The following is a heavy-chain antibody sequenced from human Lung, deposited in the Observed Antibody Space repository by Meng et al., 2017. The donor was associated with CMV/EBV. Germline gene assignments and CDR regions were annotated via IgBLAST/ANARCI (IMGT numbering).Heavy chain of an antibody. CDR1: GYTFTSFG. D-gene: IGHD6-19*01. CDR3: ARVLPEAGTWDD. V-gene: IGHV1-18*01. CDR2: ISTSNGDT. Sequence: ASVXVSXKPSGYTFTSFGISWVRQAPGQGLEWVGWISTSNGDTNYAQKLQGRVTLTTDTSPSTAYMEMRNLGSDDTALYYCARVLPEAGTWDDWGQGTLVTVSS. J-gene: IGHJ4*02.